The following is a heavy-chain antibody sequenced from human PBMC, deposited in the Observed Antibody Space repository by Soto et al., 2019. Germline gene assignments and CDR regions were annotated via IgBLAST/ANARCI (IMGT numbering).Heavy chain of an antibody. D-gene: IGHD6-13*01. CDR1: GFTFSSSW. V-gene: IGHV3-7*04. CDR2: IKQDGSEK. Sequence: EVQLVESGGGLVQPGGSLRLSCAASGFTFSSSWMSWVRQAPGKGLEWVANIKQDGSEKYYVDSVKGRFTISRDNAKNSLYLQMNSLRAEDTAVYYCARDLSSSWYNVAWGQGTLVTVSS. J-gene: IGHJ5*02. CDR3: ARDLSSSWYNVA.